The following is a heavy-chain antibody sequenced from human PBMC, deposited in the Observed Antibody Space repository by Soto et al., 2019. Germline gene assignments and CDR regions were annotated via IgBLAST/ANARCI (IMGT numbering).Heavy chain of an antibody. CDR1: GCNFTSYS. J-gene: IGHJ4*02. D-gene: IGHD1-7*01. CDR2: IISRGTTN. Sequence: EVQLVESGGGFVQRGGSLRLSCVASGCNFTSYSMNWVRQAPGKGLEWMSHIISRGTTNYYADSVKGRFTISRDNAKDSLFLQMNSLRDDDTAVYYCAVNYIPIDYWGQGTLVTVS. V-gene: IGHV3-48*02. CDR3: AVNYIPIDY.